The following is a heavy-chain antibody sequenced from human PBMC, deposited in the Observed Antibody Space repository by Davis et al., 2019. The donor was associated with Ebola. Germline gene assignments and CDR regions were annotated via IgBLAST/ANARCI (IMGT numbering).Heavy chain of an antibody. CDR2: VRQDETEK. Sequence: GESLKISCAASGFTFSSYAMSWVRQAPGKGLEWVANVRQDETEKHYVDSVKGRFTISRDNTKNSIYLQMNSLTVEDTAVYYCATLPGGRGVDVWGPGTTVTVSS. D-gene: IGHD1-26*01. CDR3: ATLPGGRGVDV. CDR1: GFTFSSYA. V-gene: IGHV3-7*01. J-gene: IGHJ6*02.